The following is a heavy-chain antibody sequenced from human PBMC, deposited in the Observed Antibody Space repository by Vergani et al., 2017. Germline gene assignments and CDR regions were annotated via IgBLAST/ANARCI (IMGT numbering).Heavy chain of an antibody. D-gene: IGHD3-10*01. CDR1: GYTFTSYY. J-gene: IGHJ4*02. Sequence: QVQLVQSGAEVKKPGASVKVSCKASGYTFTSYYMHWVRQAPGQGLEWMGIINPSGGSPSYAQKFQGRVTMTRDTSTSTVYMELSSLRSEDTAVYYCARDGRFGDEAIGGVDYWGQGTLVTVSS. V-gene: IGHV1-46*01. CDR2: INPSGGSP. CDR3: ARDGRFGDEAIGGVDY.